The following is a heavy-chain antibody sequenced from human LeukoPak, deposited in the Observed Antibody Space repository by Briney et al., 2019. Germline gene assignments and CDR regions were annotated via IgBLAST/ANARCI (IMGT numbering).Heavy chain of an antibody. V-gene: IGHV3-30*04. CDR3: ARSHGDYYYYYMDV. J-gene: IGHJ6*03. D-gene: IGHD4-17*01. Sequence: GSLRLSCAASGFTFSSYAMHWVRQAPGKGLEWVAVISYDGSNKYYADSVKGRFTISRDNSKNTLYLQMNSLRAEDTAVYYCARSHGDYYYYYMDVWGKGTTVTVSS. CDR2: ISYDGSNK. CDR1: GFTFSSYA.